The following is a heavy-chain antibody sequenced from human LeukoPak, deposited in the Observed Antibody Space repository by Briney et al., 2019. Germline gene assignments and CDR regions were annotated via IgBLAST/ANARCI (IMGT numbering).Heavy chain of an antibody. CDR3: ARGGWYYYDSSGYFRMVYFDY. CDR2: IYYSGST. J-gene: IGHJ4*02. CDR1: GGSISSSSYY. D-gene: IGHD3-22*01. V-gene: IGHV4-39*07. Sequence: SETLSLTCTVSGGSISSSSYYWGWIRQPPGKGLEWIGSIYYSGSTYYNPSLKSRVTISVDTSKNQFSLKLSSVTAADTAVYYCARGGWYYYDSSGYFRMVYFDYWGQGTLVTVSS.